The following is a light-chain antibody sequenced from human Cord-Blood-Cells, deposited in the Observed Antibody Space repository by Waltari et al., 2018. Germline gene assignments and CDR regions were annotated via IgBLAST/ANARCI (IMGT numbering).Light chain of an antibody. CDR3: QQYYSTPPSYT. CDR2: WAS. J-gene: IGKJ2*01. CDR1: QSVLYSSNNKNY. V-gene: IGKV4-1*01. Sequence: DILMTQSPDSLAVSLGARATINCKSSQSVLYSSNNKNYLAWYQQKPGQPPKLLIYWASTRESGVPDRFSGSGSGTDFTLTISSLQAEDVAVYYCQQYYSTPPSYTFGQGTKLEIK.